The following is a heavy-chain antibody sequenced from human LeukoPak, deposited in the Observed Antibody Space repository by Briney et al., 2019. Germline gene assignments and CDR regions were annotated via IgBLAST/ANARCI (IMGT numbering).Heavy chain of an antibody. V-gene: IGHV1-69*06. CDR1: GYTFTSYY. CDR2: IIPLFGTA. Sequence: GASVKVSCKASGYTFTSYYMHWVRQAPGQGLEWMGGIIPLFGTANYAQKFQGRVTITADKSTSTAFMELSSLRSEDTAVYYCARDIGNDAFDIWGQGTMVTVSS. J-gene: IGHJ3*02. D-gene: IGHD1-26*01. CDR3: ARDIGNDAFDI.